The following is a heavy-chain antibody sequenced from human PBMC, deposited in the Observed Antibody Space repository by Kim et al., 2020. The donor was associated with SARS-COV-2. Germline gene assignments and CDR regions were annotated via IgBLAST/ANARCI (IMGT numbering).Heavy chain of an antibody. V-gene: IGHV4-61*01. CDR1: GGSVSSGSYY. D-gene: IGHD2-2*01. J-gene: IGHJ3*01. Sequence: SETLSLTCTVSGGSVSSGSYYWSWIRQPQGKGLEWIGNIYYSGSTNYNPSLKSRVTISVDTSKNQFSLKLSSVTAADTAVYYCARRVDAVPAATFDPWGQGTMVTVSS. CDR3: ARRVDAVPAATFDP. CDR2: IYYSGST.